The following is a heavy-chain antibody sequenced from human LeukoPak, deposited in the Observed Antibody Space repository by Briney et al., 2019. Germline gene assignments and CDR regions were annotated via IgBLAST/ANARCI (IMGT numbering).Heavy chain of an antibody. CDR2: INPSGGST. CDR1: GYTFTSYY. D-gene: IGHD6-13*01. CDR3: AREPVPIARKYNWFDP. J-gene: IGHJ5*02. Sequence: ASVKVSCKASGYTFTSYYMHWVRQAPGQGLEWMGIINPSGGSTSYAQKFQGRVTMTRDMSTSTVYMELSSLRSEDTAVYYCAREPVPIARKYNWFDPWAKGTLFTVSS. V-gene: IGHV1-46*01.